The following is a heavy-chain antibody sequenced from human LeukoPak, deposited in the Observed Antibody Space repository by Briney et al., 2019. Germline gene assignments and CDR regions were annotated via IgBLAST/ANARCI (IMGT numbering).Heavy chain of an antibody. Sequence: GGSLRLSCAASGLTFSDYHMSWIRQAPGKGPEWVSYISSSGSYTRDADSVKGRFTISRDNAKNSLYLEMNSLRAEDTAVYYCATGAGGSGTYYPSPFDYWGPGTLVTVSS. J-gene: IGHJ4*02. CDR1: GLTFSDYH. CDR2: ISSSGSYT. V-gene: IGHV3-11*05. D-gene: IGHD3-10*01. CDR3: ATGAGGSGTYYPSPFDY.